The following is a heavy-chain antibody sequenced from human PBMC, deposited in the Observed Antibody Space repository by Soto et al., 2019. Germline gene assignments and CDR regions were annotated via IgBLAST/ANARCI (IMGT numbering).Heavy chain of an antibody. Sequence: GGSLRLSCAASGFTFSTYTMTWVRQAPGKGLEWVSAISGSGGSTYYADSVKGQFTISRDNSKNTLYLQMNSLRAEDTAVYYCAKNVRVAAAAGYFDYWGQGTLVTVSS. D-gene: IGHD6-13*01. CDR1: GFTFSTYT. J-gene: IGHJ4*02. CDR2: ISGSGGST. V-gene: IGHV3-23*01. CDR3: AKNVRVAAAAGYFDY.